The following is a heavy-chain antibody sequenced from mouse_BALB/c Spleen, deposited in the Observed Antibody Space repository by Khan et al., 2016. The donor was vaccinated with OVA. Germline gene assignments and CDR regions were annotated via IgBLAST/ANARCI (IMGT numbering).Heavy chain of an antibody. V-gene: IGHV1-4*01. CDR1: GYTFTSYT. D-gene: IGHD2-10*01. CDR2: MTPSNGYT. Sequence: QVQLKQSGAELARPGASVKMSCKASGYTFTSYTMHWVKQRPGQGLEWIGYMTPSNGYTNYNQKFRDKATLTADKSSSTAYMQLSSRTSEDSAVYYFARVGPYHANYGAWFAYWGQGTLVIVSA. CDR3: ARVGPYHANYGAWFAY. J-gene: IGHJ3*01.